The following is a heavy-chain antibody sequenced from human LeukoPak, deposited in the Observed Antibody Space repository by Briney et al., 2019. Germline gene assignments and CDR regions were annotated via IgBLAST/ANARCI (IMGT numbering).Heavy chain of an antibody. CDR2: INPSGSP. CDR1: GGSFSGYS. Sequence: SETLSLTCAVYGGSFSGYSWTWIRQPPGKGLEWIGEINPSGSPNYNPSLKSRVTISLDTSKTQFSLKLSSVTAADTAVYFCARAVEEISSSYFYYYHMDVWVKGTTVTVSS. D-gene: IGHD6-6*01. CDR3: ARAVEEISSSYFYYYHMDV. V-gene: IGHV4-34*01. J-gene: IGHJ6*03.